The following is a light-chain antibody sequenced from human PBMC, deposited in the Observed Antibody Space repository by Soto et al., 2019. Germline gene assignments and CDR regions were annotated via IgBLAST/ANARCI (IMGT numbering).Light chain of an antibody. Sequence: QSVLTQPPSASGSPGQSVTISCTGTSSDVGGYNYVSWYQQHPGKAPKFIIYEVSKRPSGVPDRFSGSKSGNTASLTVSGLQAEDEADYYCSSYAGSNNWVFGGGTKLTVL. CDR2: EVS. V-gene: IGLV2-8*01. CDR1: SSDVGGYNY. J-gene: IGLJ3*02. CDR3: SSYAGSNNWV.